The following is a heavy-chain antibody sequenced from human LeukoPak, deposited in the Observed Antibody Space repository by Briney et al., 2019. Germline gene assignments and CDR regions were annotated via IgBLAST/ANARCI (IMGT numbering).Heavy chain of an antibody. CDR2: VSASAYNT. V-gene: IGHV3-23*01. CDR1: GFTFTRHG. J-gene: IGHJ4*02. D-gene: IGHD3-3*01. Sequence: PGGSLRLSCEVSGFTFTRHGMSWFRQAPGKGPEWVSTVSASAYNTYYADSVKGRFTISRDNAKNSLYLQMSSLRAEDTAVFYCARDRGGTDDFWSGYYTGYFDYWGQGTLVTVSS. CDR3: ARDRGGTDDFWSGYYTGYFDY.